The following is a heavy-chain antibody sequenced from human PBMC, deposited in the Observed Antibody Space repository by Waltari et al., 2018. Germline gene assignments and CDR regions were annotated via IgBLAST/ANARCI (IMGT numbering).Heavy chain of an antibody. CDR2: ITGGGGAT. D-gene: IGHD6-19*01. J-gene: IGHJ4*02. V-gene: IGHV3-23*01. Sequence: EVQLLESGGDLVQPGGSLRLSCSGSGFTFRTFAMCWVRQPPGKGLEWGSTITGGGGATYYSDSVKVRFTTSGDNSKNTLYLQMNTLGPEDTAIYFCAVDSSGYYAFDFWGRGTLVAVSS. CDR1: GFTFRTFA. CDR3: AVDSSGYYAFDF.